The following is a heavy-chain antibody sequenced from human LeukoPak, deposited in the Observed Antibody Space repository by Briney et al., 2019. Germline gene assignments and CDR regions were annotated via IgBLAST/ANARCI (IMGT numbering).Heavy chain of an antibody. CDR2: IGSSGSTI. CDR1: GFTFSDYY. CDR3: ARSIPAGNRR. V-gene: IGHV3-11*01. J-gene: IGHJ4*02. D-gene: IGHD2-2*01. Sequence: GGSLRLSCAASGFTFSDYYMSWIRQAPGKGLEGVSYIGSSGSTIDYADSVKGRFTISRDNAKNSLYLQMNSLRAEDTAVYYCARSIPAGNRRWGQGTLVTVSS.